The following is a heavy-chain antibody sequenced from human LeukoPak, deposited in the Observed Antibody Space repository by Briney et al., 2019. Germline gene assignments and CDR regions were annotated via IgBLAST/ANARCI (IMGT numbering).Heavy chain of an antibody. J-gene: IGHJ4*02. Sequence: PGGSLRLPCAASGFTFSSYSMNWVRQAPGKGLEWVSSISSSSSYIYYADSVKGRFTISRDNAKNSLYLQMNSLRAEDTAVYYCARFQCSSTSCYGKYYFDYWGQGTLVTVSS. D-gene: IGHD2-2*01. CDR3: ARFQCSSTSCYGKYYFDY. V-gene: IGHV3-21*01. CDR1: GFTFSSYS. CDR2: ISSSSSYI.